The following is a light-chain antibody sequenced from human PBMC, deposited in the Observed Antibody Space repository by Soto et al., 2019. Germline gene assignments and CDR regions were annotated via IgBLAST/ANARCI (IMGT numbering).Light chain of an antibody. Sequence: QSVLTQPPSVSGAPGKRATISCIGSSSKIGAGYVVHWYRRLPGTAPNLLIFGNSNRPSGVLDGFSGSKSGTSASLAITGLQAEDEADYYCQSYDSSLSGSGVFGTGTKLTVL. CDR2: GNS. J-gene: IGLJ1*01. CDR1: SSKIGAGYV. CDR3: QSYDSSLSGSGV. V-gene: IGLV1-40*01.